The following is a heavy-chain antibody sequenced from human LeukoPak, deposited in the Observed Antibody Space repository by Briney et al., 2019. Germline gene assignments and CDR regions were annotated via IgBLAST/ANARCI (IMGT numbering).Heavy chain of an antibody. CDR3: ARYYCDSVGNAFDI. V-gene: IGHV4-4*09. Sequence: SETLSLTCTVSGGSISSYYWSWIRQPPRKGLEWIGYIYTSRSTNYNPSLKSRVTISVDTSKNQFSLKLSSVTAADTAVYYCARYYCDSVGNAFDIWGQGTMVTVSS. J-gene: IGHJ3*02. D-gene: IGHD3-22*01. CDR2: IYTSRST. CDR1: GGSISSYY.